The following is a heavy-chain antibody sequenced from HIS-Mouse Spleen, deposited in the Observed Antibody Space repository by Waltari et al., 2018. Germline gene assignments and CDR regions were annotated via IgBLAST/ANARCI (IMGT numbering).Heavy chain of an antibody. J-gene: IGHJ2*01. V-gene: IGHV4-39*07. CDR1: GGSISSSSYY. Sequence: QLQLQESGPGLVKPSETLSLTCTVSGGSISSSSYYWGWIRQPPGKGLEWIGSIYYSGSNVYNPAPKSRVTISVDTSKTQFSLKLSSVTAADTAVYYCAREIPYSSSWYDWYFDLWGRGTLVTVSS. CDR2: IYYSGSN. D-gene: IGHD6-13*01. CDR3: AREIPYSSSWYDWYFDL.